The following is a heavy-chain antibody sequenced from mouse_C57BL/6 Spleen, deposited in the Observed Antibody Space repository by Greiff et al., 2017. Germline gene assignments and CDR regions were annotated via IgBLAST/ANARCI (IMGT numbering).Heavy chain of an antibody. V-gene: IGHV1-55*01. CDR1: GYTLTSYW. J-gene: IGHJ4*01. Sequence: QVQLQQPGAELVKPGASVKMSCKASGYTLTSYWITWVKQRPGQGLEWIGDIYPGSGSTNYNEKFKSKATLTVDTSSSTAYMQLSSLTSEDSAVYYCARDRAPYAMDYWGQGTSVTVSS. CDR3: ARDRAPYAMDY. CDR2: IYPGSGST.